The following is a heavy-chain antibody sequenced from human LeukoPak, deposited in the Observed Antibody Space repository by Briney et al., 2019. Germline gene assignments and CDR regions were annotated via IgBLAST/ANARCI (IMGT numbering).Heavy chain of an antibody. V-gene: IGHV1-2*02. J-gene: IGHJ4*02. CDR2: INPNSGGT. CDR3: ARDLAVAGTSGVY. D-gene: IGHD6-19*01. Sequence: ASVKVSCKASGYTFTGYYMHWVRQAPGQGLEWMGWINPNSGGTNYAQKFQGRVTMTRDTSISTAYMELSRLRSDDTAVYYCARDLAVAGTSGVYWGQGTLVTVSS. CDR1: GYTFTGYY.